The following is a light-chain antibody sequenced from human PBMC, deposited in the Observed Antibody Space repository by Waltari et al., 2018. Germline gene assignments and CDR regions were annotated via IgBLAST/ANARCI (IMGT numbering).Light chain of an antibody. CDR3: QQYGTSPRT. CDR1: RHVRDAY. J-gene: IGKJ1*01. Sequence: DIVLTQSPGTLSLSPGERATLSCRASRHVRDAYIALYQQRPGQAPRLLIYGAASRATGIPARFSGTGSGTDYTLTISRLEPEDFAVYFCQQYGTSPRTFSQGTKVEI. CDR2: GAA. V-gene: IGKV3-20*01.